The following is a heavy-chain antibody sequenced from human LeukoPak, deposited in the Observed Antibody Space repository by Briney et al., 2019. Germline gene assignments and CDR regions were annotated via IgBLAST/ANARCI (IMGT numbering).Heavy chain of an antibody. D-gene: IGHD6-13*01. CDR3: ARGVSSSYDDYNWFDP. V-gene: IGHV1-8*01. CDR1: GYTFTSYD. Sequence: ASVKVSCKASGYTFTSYDINWVRQATGQGLEWMGWMNPNSGNTGYAQKFQGRVTMTRNTSISTAYMELSSLRSEDTAVYYCARGVSSSYDDYNWFDPWGQGTLVTVSS. CDR2: MNPNSGNT. J-gene: IGHJ5*02.